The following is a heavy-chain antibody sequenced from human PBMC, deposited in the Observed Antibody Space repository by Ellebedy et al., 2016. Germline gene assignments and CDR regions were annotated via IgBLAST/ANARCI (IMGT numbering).Heavy chain of an antibody. CDR2: INHSGST. D-gene: IGHD3-22*01. Sequence: SETLSLTCAVYGGSFSGYYWSWIRQPPGKGLEWIGEINHSGSTTYNPSLKSRVTISVDTSKNQFSLKLSSVTAADTAVYYCARGQDSSGYRPGYYGMDVWGQGTTVTVSS. V-gene: IGHV4-34*01. CDR1: GGSFSGYY. CDR3: ARGQDSSGYRPGYYGMDV. J-gene: IGHJ6*02.